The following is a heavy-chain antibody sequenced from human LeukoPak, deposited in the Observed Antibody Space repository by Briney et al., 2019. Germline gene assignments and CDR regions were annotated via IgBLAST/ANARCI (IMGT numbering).Heavy chain of an antibody. J-gene: IGHJ4*02. CDR3: ARGYSSGWYFSI. CDR2: IYYSGST. D-gene: IGHD6-13*01. CDR1: GGSISSYY. V-gene: IGHV4-59*01. Sequence: SETLSLTCTVSGGSISSYYWSWIRQPPGKGLEWIGYIYYSGSTNYNPSLKSRVTISVDTSKNQFSLKLSSVTAADTAVYYCARGYSSGWYFSIWGQGTLVTVSS.